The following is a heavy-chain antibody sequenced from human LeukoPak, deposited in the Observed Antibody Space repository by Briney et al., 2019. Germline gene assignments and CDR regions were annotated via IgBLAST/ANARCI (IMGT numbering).Heavy chain of an antibody. CDR2: INHSGST. V-gene: IGHV4-34*01. D-gene: IGHD3-3*01. J-gene: IGHJ3*02. Sequence: SETLSLTCAVCGGSFSGYYWSWIRQPPGKGLEWIGEINHSGSTNYNPSLKSRVTISVDTSKNQFSLKLSSVTAADTAVYYCARGLEWLDAFDIWGQGTMVTVSS. CDR3: ARGLEWLDAFDI. CDR1: GGSFSGYY.